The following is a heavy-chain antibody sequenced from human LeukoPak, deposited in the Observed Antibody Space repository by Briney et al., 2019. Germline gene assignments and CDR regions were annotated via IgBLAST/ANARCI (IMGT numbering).Heavy chain of an antibody. CDR3: AKDSKIVGATFRSYHYMDV. Sequence: GGSLRLSCTASGFTLSSYEMSWIRQAPGKGLEWVSSIDYSGGSSYYADSVKGRFTISRDNSKNTLYLQLNSLRGDDTAVYYCAKDSKIVGATFRSYHYMDVWGKGTAVTVSS. CDR2: IDYSGGSS. CDR1: GFTLSSYE. V-gene: IGHV3-23*01. D-gene: IGHD1-26*01. J-gene: IGHJ6*03.